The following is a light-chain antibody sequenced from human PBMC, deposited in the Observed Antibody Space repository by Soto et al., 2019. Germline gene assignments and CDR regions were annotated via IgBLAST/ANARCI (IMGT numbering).Light chain of an antibody. CDR3: AAWDDSLSGPV. CDR1: SSNIESNT. V-gene: IGLV1-44*01. CDR2: SNY. J-gene: IGLJ2*01. Sequence: QSVLTQPPSASGTPGQRVTISCSGSSSNIESNTVTWYQQLPGTAPKLVIYSNYDRPSGVPDRFSGSTSGTSASLVIRGLQSEDEADYYCAAWDDSLSGPVFGGGTKLTVL.